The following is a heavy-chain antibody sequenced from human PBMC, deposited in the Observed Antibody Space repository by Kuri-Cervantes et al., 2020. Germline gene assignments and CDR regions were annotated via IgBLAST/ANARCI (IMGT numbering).Heavy chain of an antibody. Sequence: GGSLRLSCAASGFTFSDYYMSWIRQAPGKGLEWVSYISSSGSTIYYADSVKGRFTISRDNSKNTPYLQMNSLKTEDTAVYYCTRLGAFETTVTTGGDYWGQGTLVTVSS. D-gene: IGHD4-17*01. CDR1: GFTFSDYY. V-gene: IGHV3-11*01. CDR2: ISSSGSTI. CDR3: TRLGAFETTVTTGGDY. J-gene: IGHJ4*02.